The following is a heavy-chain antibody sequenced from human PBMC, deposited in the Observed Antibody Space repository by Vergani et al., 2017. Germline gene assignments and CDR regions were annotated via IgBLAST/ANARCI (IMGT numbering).Heavy chain of an antibody. V-gene: IGHV1-69*02. J-gene: IGHJ4*02. CDR2: IIPILGIA. D-gene: IGHD3-10*01. Sequence: QVLLVQSGAEVKKPGSSVKVSCKASGGTFSSYTISWVRQAPGQGLEWMGRIIPILGIANYAQKFQGRVTITADKSTSTAYMELSSLRSEDTAVYYCARSYYGSGSYYNVHDYWGQGTLVTVSS. CDR3: ARSYYGSGSYYNVHDY. CDR1: GGTFSSYT.